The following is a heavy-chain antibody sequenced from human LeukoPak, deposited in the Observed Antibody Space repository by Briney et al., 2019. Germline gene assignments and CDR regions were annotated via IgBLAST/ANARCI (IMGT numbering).Heavy chain of an antibody. V-gene: IGHV1-2*02. Sequence: ASVKVSCKASGYTFTGYYMHRVRQAPGQGLEWMGWINPNSGGTNYAQKFQGRVTMTRDTSISTAYMELSRLRSDDTAVYYCARDAWELLPTYYYYMDVWGKGTTVTVSS. CDR2: INPNSGGT. CDR1: GYTFTGYY. D-gene: IGHD1-26*01. J-gene: IGHJ6*03. CDR3: ARDAWELLPTYYYYMDV.